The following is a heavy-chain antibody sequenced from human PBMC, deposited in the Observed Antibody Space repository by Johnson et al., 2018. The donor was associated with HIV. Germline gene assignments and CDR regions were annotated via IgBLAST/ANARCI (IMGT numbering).Heavy chain of an antibody. Sequence: VQLVESGGGCAQPGGSLRLSGAVSGFPSSKAWRRWVRQAPGQGLEWVGRIKSKTAGGQQASAAPVNARCPLPREDSKNTLYLQMNSLKTEDTAVYYCTTDSSSAAARPRDAFDIWGQGTMVTVSS. CDR1: GFPSSKAW. V-gene: IGHV3-15*01. CDR2: IKSKTAGGQQ. CDR3: TTDSSSAAARPRDAFDI. D-gene: IGHD6-13*01. J-gene: IGHJ3*02.